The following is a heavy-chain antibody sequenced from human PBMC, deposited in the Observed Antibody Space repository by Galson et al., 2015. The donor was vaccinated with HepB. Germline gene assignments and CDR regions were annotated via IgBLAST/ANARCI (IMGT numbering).Heavy chain of an antibody. CDR2: ISYDGSNK. V-gene: IGHV3-30-3*01. D-gene: IGHD6-19*01. J-gene: IGHJ4*02. CDR1: GFTFSSYA. Sequence: SLRLSCAASGFTFSSYAMHWVRQAPGKGLEWVAVISYDGSNKYYADSVKGRFTISRDNSKNTLYLQMNSLRAEDTAVYYCARYSSGWKDSLAYFDYWGQGTLVTVSS. CDR3: ARYSSGWKDSLAYFDY.